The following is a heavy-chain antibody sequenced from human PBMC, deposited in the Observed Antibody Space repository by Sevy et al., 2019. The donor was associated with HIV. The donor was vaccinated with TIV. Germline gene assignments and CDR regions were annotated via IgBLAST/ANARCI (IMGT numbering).Heavy chain of an antibody. CDR1: GFRFSDYG. Sequence: GGSLRLSCAASGFRFSDYGMHWVRQAPGKGLEWVSLIRFDGSIKYIADSVKGRFTISRDKVKDTLNLQMNSLRREETDVYYGANDHYDYRTGYYRYYGMDVWGQGTTVTVSS. J-gene: IGHJ6*02. CDR3: ANDHYDYRTGYYRYYGMDV. V-gene: IGHV3-30*02. D-gene: IGHD3-3*01. CDR2: IRFDGSIK.